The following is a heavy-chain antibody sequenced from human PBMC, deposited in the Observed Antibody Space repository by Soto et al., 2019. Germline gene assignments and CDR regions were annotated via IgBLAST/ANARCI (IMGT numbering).Heavy chain of an antibody. CDR2: INHSGST. Sequence: SETLSLTCAVYGGSFSGYYWSWIRQPPGKGLEWIGEINHSGSTNYNPSLKSRVTISVDTSKNQFSLKLSSVTAADTAVYYCARGRSRRCSSTSCYFNPNWFDPRGQGILVTVSS. V-gene: IGHV4-34*01. CDR1: GGSFSGYY. J-gene: IGHJ5*02. D-gene: IGHD2-2*01. CDR3: ARGRSRRCSSTSCYFNPNWFDP.